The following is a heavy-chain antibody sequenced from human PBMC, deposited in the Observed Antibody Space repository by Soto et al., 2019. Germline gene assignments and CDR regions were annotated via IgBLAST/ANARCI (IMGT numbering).Heavy chain of an antibody. CDR3: ARENSQGSSSWSPGLKY. V-gene: IGHV1-18*01. CDR2: ISAYNGNT. Sequence: EASVKVSCKASGYTFTSYGISWVREAPGQGLEWMGWISAYNGNTNYAQKLQGRVTMTTDTSTSTAYLELRSLRSDDTAVHYCARENSQGSSSWSPGLKYWGQGTLVTVYS. CDR1: GYTFTSYG. D-gene: IGHD6-13*01. J-gene: IGHJ4*02.